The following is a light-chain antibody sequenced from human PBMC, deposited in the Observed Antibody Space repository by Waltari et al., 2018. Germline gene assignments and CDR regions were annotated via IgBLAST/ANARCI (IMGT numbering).Light chain of an antibody. CDR3: TAWDDNLSVV. V-gene: IGLV1-47*01. CDR2: KYD. Sequence: QSVLTQPPSASGTPGQRVTISCFGSTSNIGSHYVTWYQHIPGTTPKLLIHKYDQRPQGVPDRFSCSVSGTSASLAISGLRSEDEADYYCTAWDDNLSVVFGGGTKLTVL. CDR1: TSNIGSHY. J-gene: IGLJ3*02.